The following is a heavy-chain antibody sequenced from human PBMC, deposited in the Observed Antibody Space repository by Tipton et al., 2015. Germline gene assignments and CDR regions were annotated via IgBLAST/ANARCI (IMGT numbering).Heavy chain of an antibody. V-gene: IGHV4-59*01. CDR1: SDSINKYY. D-gene: IGHD4-23*01. CDR2: IQYSGGT. Sequence: TLSLTCTVSSDSINKYYWSWIRQPPGKELQWIGYIQYSGGTNYNPSLESRVSMSVDTSKTQFSLEMRSVTATDTAVYYCARARGRHGGLFDSWGQGIRVTVSS. J-gene: IGHJ4*02. CDR3: ARARGRHGGLFDS.